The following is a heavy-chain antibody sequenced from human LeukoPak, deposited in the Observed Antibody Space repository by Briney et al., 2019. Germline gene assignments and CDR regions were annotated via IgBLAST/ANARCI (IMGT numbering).Heavy chain of an antibody. D-gene: IGHD6-13*01. Sequence: SETLSLTCTVSGGSISSYYWSWIRQPAGKGLEWIGRIYTSGSTNYNPSLKSRVTMSVDTSKNQFSLKLSSVTAADTAVYYCARGEYRIAAADTYYYYGMDVWGQGTTVTVSS. J-gene: IGHJ6*02. CDR3: ARGEYRIAAADTYYYYGMDV. V-gene: IGHV4-4*07. CDR1: GGSISSYY. CDR2: IYTSGST.